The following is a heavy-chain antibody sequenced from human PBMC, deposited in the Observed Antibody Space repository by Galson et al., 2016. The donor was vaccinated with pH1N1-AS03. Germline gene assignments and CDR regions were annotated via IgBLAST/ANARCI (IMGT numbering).Heavy chain of an antibody. J-gene: IGHJ4*02. CDR3: ARDSGWAFDY. CDR1: GFSINSYW. Sequence: SLRLSCAAPGFSINSYWMTWVRQAPGKGPEWVANIKKDGSEKYYVDSVKGRFTISRDNAENSVYLQLNSLRAEDTAVYYCARDSGWAFDYWGQGTLVTVSS. D-gene: IGHD3-10*01. CDR2: IKKDGSEK. V-gene: IGHV3-7*01.